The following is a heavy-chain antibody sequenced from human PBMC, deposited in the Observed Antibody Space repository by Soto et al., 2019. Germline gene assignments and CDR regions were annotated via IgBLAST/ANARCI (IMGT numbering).Heavy chain of an antibody. Sequence: SETLSLTCTVSGGSISSYYWSWIRQPPGKGLEWIGYIYYSGSTNYNPSLKSRVTISVDTSKNQFSLKLSSVTAADTAVYYCARGIALIDYWGQGTLVTVSS. CDR1: GGSISSYY. D-gene: IGHD6-13*01. CDR2: IYYSGST. CDR3: ARGIALIDY. J-gene: IGHJ4*02. V-gene: IGHV4-59*01.